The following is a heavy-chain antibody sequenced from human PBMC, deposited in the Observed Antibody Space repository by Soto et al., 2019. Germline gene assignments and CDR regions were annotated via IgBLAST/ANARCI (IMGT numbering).Heavy chain of an antibody. CDR3: ARATTDTAMVPFDY. V-gene: IGHV4-31*03. D-gene: IGHD5-18*01. CDR2: IYYSGST. J-gene: IGHJ4*02. Sequence: SETLSLTCTVSGGSISSGGYYWSWIRQHPGKGLEWIGYIYYSGSTYYSPSLKSRVTISVDTSKNQFSLKLSSVTAADTAVYYCARATTDTAMVPFDYWGQGSLVTVSS. CDR1: GGSISSGGYY.